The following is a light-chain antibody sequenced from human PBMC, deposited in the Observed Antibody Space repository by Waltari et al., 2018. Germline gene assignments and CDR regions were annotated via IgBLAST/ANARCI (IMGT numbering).Light chain of an antibody. V-gene: IGKV1-5*03. J-gene: IGKJ2*01. CDR3: QQYNYYPVT. CDR1: QSIDTW. Sequence: DIQVTQSPSTRSASVGDRVTIACRASQSIDTWLAWYKQKPGKAPKLLIYKASHLESGVPLRFSGSGSGTEFTLTINSLQPDDFATYYCQQYNYYPVTYGQGTKLEI. CDR2: KAS.